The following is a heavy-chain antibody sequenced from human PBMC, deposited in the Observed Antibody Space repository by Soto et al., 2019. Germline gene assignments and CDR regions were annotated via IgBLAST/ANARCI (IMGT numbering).Heavy chain of an antibody. CDR1: GGSISSSSYY. J-gene: IGHJ5*02. Sequence: QLQLQESGPGLVKPSETLSLTCTVSGGSISSSSYYWGWIRQPPGKGLEWIGSIYYSGSTYYNPSLKSRVTISVDTSKNQFSLKLSSVTAADTAVYYCARHVITMVRGVSRWFDPWGQGTLVTVSS. CDR2: IYYSGST. V-gene: IGHV4-39*01. CDR3: ARHVITMVRGVSRWFDP. D-gene: IGHD3-10*01.